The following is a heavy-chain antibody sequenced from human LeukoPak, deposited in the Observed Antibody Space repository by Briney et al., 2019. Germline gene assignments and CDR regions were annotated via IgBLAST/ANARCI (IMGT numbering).Heavy chain of an antibody. J-gene: IGHJ6*03. CDR3: AREITCPDGTDCSRMDV. D-gene: IGHD2-21*02. CDR1: GITLSPYW. CDR2: INSDGSST. Sequence: GGSLRLSCPAYGITLSPYWMHWVRQIPRKGLAWVSRINSDGSSTAYANSVKGRFTISRDNANNMLYLQMNTLRADDTAVYYCAREITCPDGTDCSRMDVWGKGSTVTVSS. V-gene: IGHV3-74*01.